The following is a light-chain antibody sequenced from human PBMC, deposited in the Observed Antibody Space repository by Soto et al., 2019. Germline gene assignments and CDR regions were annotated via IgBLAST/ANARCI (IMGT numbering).Light chain of an antibody. CDR1: SSDVGGYNY. J-gene: IGLJ1*01. V-gene: IGLV2-14*01. Sequence: SALTQPASVSGSPGQSITISCTGTSSDVGGYNYVSWYQQHPGKAPKVMIYEVSNRPSGVSNRFSGSKSGNTASLTISGLQAEDEADYHCSSYRSIGYLVFGTGTKVTVL. CDR3: SSYRSIGYLV. CDR2: EVS.